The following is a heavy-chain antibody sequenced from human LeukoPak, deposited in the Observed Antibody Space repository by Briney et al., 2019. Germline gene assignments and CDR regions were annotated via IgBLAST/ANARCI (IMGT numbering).Heavy chain of an antibody. CDR1: GYTFTGYY. V-gene: IGHV1-2*02. CDR3: ARRTALAGTTDY. J-gene: IGHJ4*02. D-gene: IGHD6-19*01. Sequence: ASVKVSCKASGYTFTGYYVHWVRQAPGQGLEWMGWINPNTGGTNYAQKFQGRVTISADKSVSTAYLQWSSLKASDTAMYYCARRTALAGTTDYWGQGTLVTVSS. CDR2: INPNTGGT.